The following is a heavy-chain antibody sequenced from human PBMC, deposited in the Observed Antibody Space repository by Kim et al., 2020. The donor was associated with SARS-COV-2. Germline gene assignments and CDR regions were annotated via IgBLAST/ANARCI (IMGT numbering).Heavy chain of an antibody. CDR3: ARGGRPGDY. CDR2: IKEDGSEK. V-gene: IGHV3-7*01. D-gene: IGHD3-10*01. CDR1: GFTFSYYW. J-gene: IGHJ4*02. Sequence: GGSLRLSCVASGFTFSYYWMSWVRQAPGKGLEWLAQIKEDGSEKFYVDSVKGRFTISRDNTKNSLYLQMDSLRAADTAVYYCARGGRPGDYWSQGTRVAVSA.